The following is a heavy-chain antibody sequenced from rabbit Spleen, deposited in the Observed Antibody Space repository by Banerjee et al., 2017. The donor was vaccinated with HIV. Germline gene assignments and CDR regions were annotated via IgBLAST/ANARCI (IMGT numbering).Heavy chain of an antibody. Sequence: QLTETGGGLVQPGGSLTLSCKASGIDFTKYYITWVRQAPGKGLEWIGIIYAAKGSTDYASWVNGRFTISSDNAQSTVDLKMTSLTAADTATYFCARAAYSTSNGWYWDYFDLWGPGTLVTVS. CDR1: GIDFTKYY. D-gene: IGHD1-1*01. CDR3: ARAAYSTSNGWYWDYFDL. CDR2: IYAAKGST. J-gene: IGHJ4*01. V-gene: IGHV1S7*01.